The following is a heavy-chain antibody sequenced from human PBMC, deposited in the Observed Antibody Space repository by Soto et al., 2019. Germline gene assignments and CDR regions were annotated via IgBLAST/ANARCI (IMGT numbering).Heavy chain of an antibody. CDR2: ISSSGSTK. D-gene: IGHD3-16*01. J-gene: IGHJ4*02. V-gene: IGHV3-48*03. CDR3: ATYPWGSSIDY. CDR1: GFTFSNYE. Sequence: PGGSLRLSCAASGFTFSNYEMSWVRQAPGKGLEWVSYISSSGSTKYYADSVKGRFTISRDNAKNSLYLQMSSLRAEDTAVYYCATYPWGSSIDYWGQGTLVTV.